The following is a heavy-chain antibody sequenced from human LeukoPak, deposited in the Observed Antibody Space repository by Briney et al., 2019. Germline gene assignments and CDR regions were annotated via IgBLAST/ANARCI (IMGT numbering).Heavy chain of an antibody. Sequence: GGSLRLSCAASGFTFKNYPMNWVRQAPGEGLEWVSAISGSGGSTYYAESVKGRFTISRDNSKNTLYLQMNSLRAEDTAVYYWAVGAANFDYWGQGTLVTVSS. CDR3: AVGAANFDY. D-gene: IGHD1-26*01. CDR1: GFTFKNYP. V-gene: IGHV3-23*01. J-gene: IGHJ4*02. CDR2: ISGSGGST.